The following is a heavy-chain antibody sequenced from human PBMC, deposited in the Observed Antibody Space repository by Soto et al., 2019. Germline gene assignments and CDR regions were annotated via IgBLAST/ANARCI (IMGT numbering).Heavy chain of an antibody. CDR1: GYTFTSYD. J-gene: IGHJ6*02. V-gene: IGHV1-8*01. Sequence: GASVKVSCKASGYTFTSYDINWVRQATGQGLEWMGWMNPNSGNTGYAQKFQGRVTITADESTSTAYMELSGLKSDDTAVYYCARDKDRLQLGGNYYYILDVWGQGTTVTVSS. CDR2: MNPNSGNT. D-gene: IGHD5-12*01. CDR3: ARDKDRLQLGGNYYYILDV.